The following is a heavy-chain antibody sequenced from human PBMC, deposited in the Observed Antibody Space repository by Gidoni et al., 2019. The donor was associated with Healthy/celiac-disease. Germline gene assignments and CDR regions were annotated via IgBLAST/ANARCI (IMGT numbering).Heavy chain of an antibody. D-gene: IGHD2-2*01. V-gene: IGHV4-59*08. Sequence: QVQLQESGPGLVKPSETLSLTCTVSGGSISSYYWSWIRQPPGKGLEWIGYIYYSGSTNYNPSLKSRVTISVDTSKNQFSLKLSSVTAADTAVYYCAVRRPAARFGFDIWGQGTMVTVSS. CDR1: GGSISSYY. J-gene: IGHJ3*02. CDR2: IYYSGST. CDR3: AVRRPAARFGFDI.